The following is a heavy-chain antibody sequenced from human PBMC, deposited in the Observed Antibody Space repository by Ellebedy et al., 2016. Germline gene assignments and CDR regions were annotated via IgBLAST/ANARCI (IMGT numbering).Heavy chain of an antibody. V-gene: IGHV4-34*01. CDR3: ARGRKWWPRGFDY. D-gene: IGHD5-12*01. CDR1: GGSFSGYY. CDR2: INHSGST. Sequence: SETLSLTCAVYGGSFSGYYWSWIRQPPGKGLEWIGEINHSGSTNYNPSLKSRVTISVDTSKNQFSLKLSSVTAADTAVYYCARGRKWWPRGFDYWGQGTLVTVSS. J-gene: IGHJ4*02.